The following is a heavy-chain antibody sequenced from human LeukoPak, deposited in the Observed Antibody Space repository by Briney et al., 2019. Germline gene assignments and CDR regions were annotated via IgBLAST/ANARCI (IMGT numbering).Heavy chain of an antibody. V-gene: IGHV3-21*01. D-gene: IGHD3-3*01. CDR1: GFTFSSYS. CDR3: ARGLFDFWSGWTNSSFDY. Sequence: PGGSLRLSCAASGFTFSSYSMNWVRQAPGKGLEWVSSISSSGSFIYYADSVKGRLTTSRDNAKNSLYLQMNSLRAEDTAVYYCARGLFDFWSGWTNSSFDYWGQGTLVTVSS. CDR2: ISSSGSFI. J-gene: IGHJ4*02.